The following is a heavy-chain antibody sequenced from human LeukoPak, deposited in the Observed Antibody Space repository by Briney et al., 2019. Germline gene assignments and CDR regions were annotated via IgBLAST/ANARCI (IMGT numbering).Heavy chain of an antibody. J-gene: IGHJ4*02. CDR3: AKGGIQLWYYLDY. CDR2: VSGSGGST. Sequence: GGSLRLSCPASGSTFSSYAMTWVRQTPAKGLEGVSSVSGSGGSTSYADSVKGRFTISRDNSMNTLFLQMNSLRPEDTAVYYCAKGGIQLWYYLDYWGQGTLVTVSS. CDR1: GSTFSSYA. D-gene: IGHD5-18*01. V-gene: IGHV3-23*01.